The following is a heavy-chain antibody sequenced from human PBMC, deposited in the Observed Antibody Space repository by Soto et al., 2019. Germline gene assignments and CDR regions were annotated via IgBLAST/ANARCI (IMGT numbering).Heavy chain of an antibody. CDR2: ISGSGGST. J-gene: IGHJ5*02. D-gene: IGHD5-12*01. V-gene: IGHV3-23*01. CDR3: AKDPEWLRPFGWFDP. CDR1: GFTFSSYA. Sequence: EVQLLESGGGLVQPGGSLRLSCAASGFTFSSYAMSWVRQAPGKGLEWVSAISGSGGSTYYADSVKGRFTSSRNNSKNTLNLQMNSLRAEDTAVYYCAKDPEWLRPFGWFDPWGQGTLVTVSS.